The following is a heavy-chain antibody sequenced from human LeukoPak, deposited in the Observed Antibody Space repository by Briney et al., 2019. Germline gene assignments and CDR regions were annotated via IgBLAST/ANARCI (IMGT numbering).Heavy chain of an antibody. CDR3: ARDRWELLSNSYHYCGLDV. D-gene: IGHD2-15*01. CDR2: IKQDGSEK. CDR1: GFTFSNAW. J-gene: IGHJ6*02. V-gene: IGHV3-7*01. Sequence: GSLRLSCATSGFTFSNAWMNWVRQAPGKGLEWVANIKQDGSEKCYVDSVKGRFTISRDNAKNSLYLQMNSLRAEDTAVYYCARDRWELLSNSYHYCGLDVWGQGTTVTVSS.